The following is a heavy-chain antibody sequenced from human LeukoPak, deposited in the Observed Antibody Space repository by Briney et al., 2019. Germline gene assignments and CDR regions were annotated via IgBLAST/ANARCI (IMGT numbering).Heavy chain of an antibody. D-gene: IGHD4-23*01. Sequence: ASVKVSCKASGYTFTSYYMHWVRQAPGQGLEWMGIINPSGGSTSYAQKFQGRVTMTRDMSTSTVYMELSSLRSEDTAVYYCAATSGGKGDYYYYMDVWGKGTTVTVSS. J-gene: IGHJ6*03. CDR1: GYTFTSYY. V-gene: IGHV1-46*01. CDR3: AATSGGKGDYYYYMDV. CDR2: INPSGGST.